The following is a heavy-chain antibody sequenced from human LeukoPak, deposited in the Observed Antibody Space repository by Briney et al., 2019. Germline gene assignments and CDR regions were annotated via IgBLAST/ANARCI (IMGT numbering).Heavy chain of an antibody. CDR2: ISAYNGNT. CDR3: ARAGYCSSTSCYHQPNNWFDP. CDR1: GYTFTSYG. D-gene: IGHD2-2*01. J-gene: IGHJ5*02. Sequence: ASVKVSCKASGYTFTSYGISWVRQAPGQGLEWMGWISAYNGNTNYAQELQGRVTMTTDTSTSTAYMELRSLRSDDTAVYYCARAGYCSSTSCYHQPNNWFDPWGQGTLVTVSS. V-gene: IGHV1-18*01.